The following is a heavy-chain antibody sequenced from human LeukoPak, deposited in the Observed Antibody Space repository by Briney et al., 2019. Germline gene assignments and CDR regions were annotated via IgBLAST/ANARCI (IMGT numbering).Heavy chain of an antibody. D-gene: IGHD3-3*01. V-gene: IGHV3-7*01. CDR1: GFTFNNYW. CDR3: ARDNIGFDY. CDR2: IRHDGSAR. Sequence: GGSLRLSCVASGFTFNNYWMTWVRQAPGKGLEWVANIRHDGSARYYGDSVKGRFTISRDDAKNSLFLQMNSLRADDTALYYCARDNIGFDYWGQGTLVTVSS. J-gene: IGHJ4*02.